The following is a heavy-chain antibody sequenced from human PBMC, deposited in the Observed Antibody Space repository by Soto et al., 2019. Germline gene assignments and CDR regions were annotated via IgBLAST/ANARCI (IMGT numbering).Heavy chain of an antibody. D-gene: IGHD6-19*01. CDR2: INAGNGNT. CDR1: GDSFTSYA. V-gene: IGHV1-3*01. Sequence: ASVEVCCKASGDSFTSYAMHWVRQAPGQRLEWMGWINAGNGNTKYSQKFQGRVTITRDTSASTAYMELSSLRSEDTAVYYCARGVAGPLHWFDPWGQGTLVTVSS. J-gene: IGHJ5*02. CDR3: ARGVAGPLHWFDP.